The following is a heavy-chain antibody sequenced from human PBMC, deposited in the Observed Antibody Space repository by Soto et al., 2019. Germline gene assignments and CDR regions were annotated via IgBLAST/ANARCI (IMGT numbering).Heavy chain of an antibody. CDR2: VNPIVGMS. CDR1: GGTCNSYT. Sequence: QVQLVQSGAEVKKPGSSVKVSCTASGGTCNSYTLNWVRQAPGQRLEWVGRVNPIVGMSSSASKFQGRVTKTADKSTSKAYRDLTSLKSEDTAVYYCATSYGSWSTHFDSWGQGTLVTVSS. CDR3: ATSYGSWSTHFDS. J-gene: IGHJ4*02. V-gene: IGHV1-69*02. D-gene: IGHD3-10*01.